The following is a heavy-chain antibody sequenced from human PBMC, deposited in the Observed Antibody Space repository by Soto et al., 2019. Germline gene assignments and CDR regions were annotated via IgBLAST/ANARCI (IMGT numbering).Heavy chain of an antibody. J-gene: IGHJ3*02. CDR1: GYTFTSYG. V-gene: IGHV1-18*01. CDR3: ARAHQGYYDSSGYGDAFDI. CDR2: ISAYNGNT. D-gene: IGHD3-22*01. Sequence: ASVKVSCKASGYTFTSYGISWVRQAPGQGLEWMGWISAYNGNTNYAQKLQGRVTMTTDTSTSTAYMELRSLRSDDTAVYYCARAHQGYYDSSGYGDAFDIWGQGTMVTV.